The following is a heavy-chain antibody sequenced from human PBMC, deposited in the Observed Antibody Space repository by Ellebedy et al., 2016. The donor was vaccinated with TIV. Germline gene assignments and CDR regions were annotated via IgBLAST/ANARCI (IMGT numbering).Heavy chain of an antibody. CDR1: GYTFTTYF. CDR2: INPRGAST. V-gene: IGHV1-46*01. J-gene: IGHJ5*02. D-gene: IGHD6-19*01. CDR3: ARDAVGFDP. Sequence: ALVKVSCKASGYTFTTYFMHWVRQAPGQGLEWMGIINPRGASTSYAQKLQGRVTLTRDTSTSTVYMELSSLRYDDTAVYYCARDAVGFDPWGQGTLVTVAS.